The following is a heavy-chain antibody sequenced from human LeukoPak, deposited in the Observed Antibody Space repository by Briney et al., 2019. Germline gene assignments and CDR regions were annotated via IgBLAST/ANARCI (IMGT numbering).Heavy chain of an antibody. V-gene: IGHV3-11*04. CDR1: GFTFSDYY. J-gene: IGHJ5*02. Sequence: GGSLRLSCAASGFTFSDYYMSWIRQAPGKGLEWVSYISSSGSTIYYADSVKGRFTISRDNAKNSLYLQMNSLRAEDTAVYYCARNIEMATISWFDPWGQGTLVTVSS. CDR3: ARNIEMATISWFDP. CDR2: ISSSGSTI. D-gene: IGHD5-24*01.